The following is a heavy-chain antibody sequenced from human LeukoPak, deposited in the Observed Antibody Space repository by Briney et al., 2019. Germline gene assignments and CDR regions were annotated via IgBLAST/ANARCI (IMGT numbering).Heavy chain of an antibody. CDR3: ARVRGSWWLSPLGV. CDR2: INPNSGGT. D-gene: IGHD2-8*02. J-gene: IGHJ6*04. Sequence: ASVKVSCKASGYTFAGYHMHWVRQAPGQGLEWMGRINPNSGGTNYAQKFQGRVTMTRDTSISTAYMELSSLRSEDTAVYYCARVRGSWWLSPLGVWGKGTTVTVSS. V-gene: IGHV1-2*06. CDR1: GYTFAGYH.